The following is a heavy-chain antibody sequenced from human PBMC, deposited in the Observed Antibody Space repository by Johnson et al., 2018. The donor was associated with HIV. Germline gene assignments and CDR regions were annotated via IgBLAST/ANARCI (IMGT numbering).Heavy chain of an antibody. CDR2: ISWNGGSA. J-gene: IGHJ3*02. Sequence: VQLVESGGGVVRPGGSLRLSCTASGFTYDNYGMSWVRQVPGKGLEWVSGISWNGGSAGYVDSVKGRFIIARDNAKKSLYLQMNSLRDEDTAFYYCARVTIFGVTKVDALDIWGQGTMVTVSS. D-gene: IGHD3-3*01. CDR1: GFTYDNYG. CDR3: ARVTIFGVTKVDALDI. V-gene: IGHV3-20*04.